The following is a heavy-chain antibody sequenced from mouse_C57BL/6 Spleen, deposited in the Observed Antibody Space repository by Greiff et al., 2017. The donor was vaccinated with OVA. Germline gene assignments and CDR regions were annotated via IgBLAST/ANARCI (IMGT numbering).Heavy chain of an antibody. D-gene: IGHD2-4*01. J-gene: IGHJ4*01. CDR1: GYTFTSYW. CDR3: AREDDYDDYYAMDY. V-gene: IGHV1-72*01. Sequence: QVQLQQPGAELVKPGASVKLSCKASGYTFTSYWMHWVKQRPGRGLEWIGRIDTNSGGTKYNEKFKSKATLTVDKPSSTAYMQLSSLTSEDSAVYYCAREDDYDDYYAMDYWGQGTSVTVSS. CDR2: IDTNSGGT.